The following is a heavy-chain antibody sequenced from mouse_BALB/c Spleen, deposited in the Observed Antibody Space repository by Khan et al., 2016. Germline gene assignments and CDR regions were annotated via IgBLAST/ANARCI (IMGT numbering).Heavy chain of an antibody. Sequence: QIQLVQSGPELKKPGATVKISCKASGYTFTNYGMNWVKQAPGKGLKWMGWINTYTGEPTYADDFKGRFAFSLETSASTAYLQLNNLKNEDTATYCEGRCQTARATGFAYWGQGTLVTVSA. CDR3: GRCQTARATGFAY. CDR1: GYTFTNYG. V-gene: IGHV9-3-1*01. J-gene: IGHJ3*01. D-gene: IGHD3-2*01. CDR2: INTYTGEP.